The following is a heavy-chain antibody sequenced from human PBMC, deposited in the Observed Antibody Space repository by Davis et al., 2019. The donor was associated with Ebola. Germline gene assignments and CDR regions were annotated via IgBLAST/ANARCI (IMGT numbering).Heavy chain of an antibody. CDR1: GGSFSGYF. CDR3: GRGGRASWMILD. CDR2: VTHSGII. V-gene: IGHV4-34*01. D-gene: IGHD3/OR15-3a*01. Sequence: PSETLSLTCAVYGGSFSGYFWSWIRRPPGKGLEWVGEVTHSGIINYNPSLKGRITISVDTSKNHFSLNLNSVTAADTAVYYCGRGGRASWMILDWGQGSPVIVSS. J-gene: IGHJ4*02.